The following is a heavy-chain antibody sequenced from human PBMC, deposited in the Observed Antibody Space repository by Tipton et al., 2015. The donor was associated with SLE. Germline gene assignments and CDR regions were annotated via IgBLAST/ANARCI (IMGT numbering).Heavy chain of an antibody. D-gene: IGHD2-21*02. CDR2: TSGSGVTT. Sequence: SLRLSCVVSGFTFSTYAMTWVRQAPGKGLEWVSSTSGSGVTTFYADSVKGRFAMSRDNSKNTLYLQMNSLRAEDTAVYYCVKDGGLAVTATYFDSWGQGTLVTVSS. J-gene: IGHJ4*02. CDR3: VKDGGLAVTATYFDS. CDR1: GFTFSTYA. V-gene: IGHV3-23*01.